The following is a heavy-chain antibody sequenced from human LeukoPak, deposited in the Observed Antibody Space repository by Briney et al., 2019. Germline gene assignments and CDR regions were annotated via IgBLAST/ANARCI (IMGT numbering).Heavy chain of an antibody. Sequence: PSETLSLTCTVSGGSISSYYWNWIRQPPGKGLEWIGNIYDSGSTNYNPSLKSRLTISVDTSKNQCSLKLSSVTAADTAVYYCARQSISGSSLSYFDYWGQGTLVNVSS. CDR3: ARQSISGSSLSYFDY. J-gene: IGHJ4*02. CDR2: IYDSGST. CDR1: GGSISSYY. V-gene: IGHV4-59*01. D-gene: IGHD3-22*01.